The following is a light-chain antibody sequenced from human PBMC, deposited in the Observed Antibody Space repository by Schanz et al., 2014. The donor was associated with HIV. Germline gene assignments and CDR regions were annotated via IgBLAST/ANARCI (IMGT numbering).Light chain of an antibody. J-gene: IGLJ3*02. CDR3: SSYTNINSWV. CDR2: EVT. CDR1: SNDLCGHNY. Sequence: QSALTQPASVSGSPGQSITISCTGTSNDLCGHNYPSWFQQHPGRAPKLLVFEVTNRPSGIPNRFSGSKSGNTASLTISGLQAEDEADYYCSSYTNINSWVFGGGTKLTVL. V-gene: IGLV2-14*03.